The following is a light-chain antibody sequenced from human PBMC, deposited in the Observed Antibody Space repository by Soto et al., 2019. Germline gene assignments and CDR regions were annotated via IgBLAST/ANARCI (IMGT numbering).Light chain of an antibody. CDR1: GSDVGGYNY. CDR3: SSYTSASTPLV. Sequence: QSALTQPASVSGSPGQSITISCTGTGSDVGGYNYVSWYQQHPGKAPKVMIYDVSNRPSGVSNRFSGSKSGNTASLTISGLQDEDEADYYCSSYTSASTPLVFGGGTKLT. CDR2: DVS. V-gene: IGLV2-14*01. J-gene: IGLJ2*01.